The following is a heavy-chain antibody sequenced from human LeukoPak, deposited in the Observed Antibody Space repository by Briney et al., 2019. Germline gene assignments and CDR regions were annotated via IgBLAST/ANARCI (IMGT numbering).Heavy chain of an antibody. CDR3: SAVRYGLGSYVS. Sequence: GGSLRLSCAVSGFTVTNYWMHWGRQAPEQGVVWVSLINSDGSATSYADSVKGRFTISRDNAEDTLYLQMSSLRAEDTAVYYCSAVRYGLGSYVSWGQGTLVTVSS. D-gene: IGHD3-16*01. CDR2: INSDGSAT. V-gene: IGHV3-74*01. CDR1: GFTVTNYW. J-gene: IGHJ4*02.